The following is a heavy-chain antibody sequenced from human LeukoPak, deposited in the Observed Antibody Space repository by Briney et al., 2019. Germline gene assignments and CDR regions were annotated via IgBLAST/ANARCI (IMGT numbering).Heavy chain of an antibody. J-gene: IGHJ6*03. CDR3: ARGRVVEPAAIQGFYMDV. CDR2: INHSGST. Sequence: SETLSLTCAVYGGSFSGYYWSWIRQPPGKGLEWIGEINHSGSTNYNPSLKSRVTISVDTSKNQFSLKLSSVTAADTAVYYCARGRVVEPAAIQGFYMDVWGKGTTVTVSS. CDR1: GGSFSGYY. D-gene: IGHD2-2*01. V-gene: IGHV4-34*01.